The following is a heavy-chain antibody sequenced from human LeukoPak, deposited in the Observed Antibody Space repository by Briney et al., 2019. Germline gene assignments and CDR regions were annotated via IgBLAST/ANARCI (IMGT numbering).Heavy chain of an antibody. Sequence: SETLSLTCTVSGGSISSSSYYRGWIRQPPGKGLEWIGSIYYSGSTYYNPSLKSRVTISVDTSKNQFSLKRSSVTAADTAVYYCARHPDHDYSNDGAFDIWGQGTMVTVSS. V-gene: IGHV4-39*01. D-gene: IGHD4-11*01. CDR3: ARHPDHDYSNDGAFDI. CDR2: IYYSGST. CDR1: GGSISSSSYY. J-gene: IGHJ3*02.